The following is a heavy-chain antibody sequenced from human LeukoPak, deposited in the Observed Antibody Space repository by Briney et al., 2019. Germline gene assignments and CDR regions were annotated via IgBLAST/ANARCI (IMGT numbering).Heavy chain of an antibody. Sequence: TLSLTCAVSGGSISSNAYSWSWIRQPPGKGLEWIGYIYQSGNTYYNPSLKSRVTISIGRSKNQFSLNLSSVTAADTGVYYCARVGNWFGPWGQGTLVPVSS. CDR2: IYQSGNT. CDR3: ARVGNWFGP. J-gene: IGHJ5*01. V-gene: IGHV4-30-2*01. D-gene: IGHD1-26*01. CDR1: GGSISSNAYS.